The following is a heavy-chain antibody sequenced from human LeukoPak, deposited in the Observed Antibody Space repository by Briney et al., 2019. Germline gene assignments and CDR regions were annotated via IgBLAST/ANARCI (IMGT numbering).Heavy chain of an antibody. CDR3: ARVRRGAARPRYYGMDV. Sequence: SETLSLTCAVYGGSFSGYYWSWIRQPPGKGLEWIGEINHSGSTNYNPSLKSRVTISVDTSKNQFSLKLSSVTAADTAVYYCARVRRGAARPRYYGMDVWGQGTTVTVSS. V-gene: IGHV4-34*01. CDR1: GGSFSGYY. J-gene: IGHJ6*02. CDR2: INHSGST. D-gene: IGHD6-6*01.